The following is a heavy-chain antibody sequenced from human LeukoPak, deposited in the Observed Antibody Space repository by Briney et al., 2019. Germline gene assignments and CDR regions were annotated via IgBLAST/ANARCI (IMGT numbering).Heavy chain of an antibody. J-gene: IGHJ6*02. CDR3: ARDGLIVATISTPDYGMDV. D-gene: IGHD5-12*01. Sequence: GASVKVSCKASGYTFTVYYMHWVRQAPGQGLEWMGRINPNSGGTNYAQKFQGWVTMTRDTSISTAYMELSRLRSDDTAVYYCARDGLIVATISTPDYGMDVWGQGTTVTVSS. CDR1: GYTFTVYY. V-gene: IGHV1-2*04. CDR2: INPNSGGT.